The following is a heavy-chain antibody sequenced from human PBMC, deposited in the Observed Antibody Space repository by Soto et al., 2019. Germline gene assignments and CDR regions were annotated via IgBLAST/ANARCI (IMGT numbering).Heavy chain of an antibody. D-gene: IGHD1-26*01. J-gene: IGHJ3*02. CDR1: GGTFSSYA. CDR2: IIPIFGTA. V-gene: IGHV1-69*13. CDR3: ARDQEYSGSYLDAFDI. Sequence: ASVKVSCKASGGTFSSYAISWVRQAPGQGLEWMGGIIPIFGTANYAQKFQGRVTITADESTSTAYMELSSLRSEDTAVYYCARDQEYSGSYLDAFDIWGQGTMVTVSS.